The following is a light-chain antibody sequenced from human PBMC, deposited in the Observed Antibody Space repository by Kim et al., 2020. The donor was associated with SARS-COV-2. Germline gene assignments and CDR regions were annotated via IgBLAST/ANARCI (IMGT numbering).Light chain of an antibody. V-gene: IGKV1-5*03. CDR3: QQYNSYPWT. CDR1: QSIGSW. Sequence: DIQMTQSPSTLSASLGDRATITCRASQSIGSWLAWYQHKPGKAPKVLIYKASSSESGVPSRFSGSGSGTEFTLTISSLQPDDFATYYCQQYNSYPWTFGQGTKVDIK. J-gene: IGKJ1*01. CDR2: KAS.